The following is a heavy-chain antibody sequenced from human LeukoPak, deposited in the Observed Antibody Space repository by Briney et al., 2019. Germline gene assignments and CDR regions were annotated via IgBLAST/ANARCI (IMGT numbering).Heavy chain of an antibody. D-gene: IGHD5-24*01. V-gene: IGHV7-4-1*02. CDR3: ARDIGDGYNYAFDI. Sequence: ASVKVSCKASGYTFTSYAMNWVRQAPGQGLEWMGWINTNTGNPTYAQGFTGRFVFSLDTSVSTAYLQISSLKAEDTAVYYCARDIGDGYNYAFDIWGQGTMVTVPS. CDR1: GYTFTSYA. J-gene: IGHJ3*02. CDR2: INTNTGNP.